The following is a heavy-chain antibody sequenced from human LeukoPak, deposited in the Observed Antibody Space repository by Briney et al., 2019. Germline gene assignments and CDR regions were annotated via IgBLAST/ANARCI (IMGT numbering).Heavy chain of an antibody. D-gene: IGHD2-21*02. V-gene: IGHV3-23*01. CDR1: GFIFSSYD. Sequence: GGSLRLSCAASGFIFSSYDMNWVRQAPGQGLEWVSAISSRVGNTYYADSVKGRFTISRDDSTATVYLQMNSLRAEDTAVYFCAKKIAGDGAFGNCFDSWGQGTLVTVSS. CDR2: ISSRVGNT. J-gene: IGHJ4*02. CDR3: AKKIAGDGAFGNCFDS.